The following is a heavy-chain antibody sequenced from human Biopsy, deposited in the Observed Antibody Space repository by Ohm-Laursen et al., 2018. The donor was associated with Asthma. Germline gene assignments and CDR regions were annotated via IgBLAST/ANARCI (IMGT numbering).Heavy chain of an antibody. Sequence: SVKVSCKASGGTLNNYAINWVRQAPGQGLEWMGGISPIFGAIRYAQNFQGRVTITADVFTNTVHMELSSLGSEDTAVLYCAKARSYYYYCDMEVWGQGTTVTASS. V-gene: IGHV1-69*13. D-gene: IGHD6-6*01. J-gene: IGHJ6*02. CDR3: AKARSYYYYCDMEV. CDR2: ISPIFGAI. CDR1: GGTLNNYA.